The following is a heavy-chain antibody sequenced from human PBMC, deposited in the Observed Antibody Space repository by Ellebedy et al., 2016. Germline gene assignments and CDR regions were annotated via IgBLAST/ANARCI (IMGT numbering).Heavy chain of an antibody. Sequence: ASVKVSXXASGYPFNGYYMHWVRQAPGQGPEWVGWVDPNSGATRYAQKFQGRVTMTGDTTISTAYMELSSLTSDDTAVYYCARSWGGYGGYDSSDFDYWGQGTLVTVSS. J-gene: IGHJ4*02. CDR2: VDPNSGAT. V-gene: IGHV1-2*02. D-gene: IGHD5-12*01. CDR1: GYPFNGYY. CDR3: ARSWGGYGGYDSSDFDY.